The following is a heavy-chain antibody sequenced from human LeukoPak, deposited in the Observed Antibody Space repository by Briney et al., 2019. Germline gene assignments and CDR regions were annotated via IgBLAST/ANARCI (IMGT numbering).Heavy chain of an antibody. CDR2: ISGSGGST. CDR1: GFTFSSYA. Sequence: PGGSLRLSCAASGFTFSSYAMSWVRQAPGKGLEWVSAISGSGGSTYYADSVKGRFTISRDNSKNTLYLQMNSLRDEDTAVYYCARGNGGYSYGDFDYWGQGTLATVSS. CDR3: ARGNGGYSYGDFDY. V-gene: IGHV3-23*01. D-gene: IGHD5-18*01. J-gene: IGHJ4*02.